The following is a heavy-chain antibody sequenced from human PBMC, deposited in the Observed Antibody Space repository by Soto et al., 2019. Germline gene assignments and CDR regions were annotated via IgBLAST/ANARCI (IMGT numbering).Heavy chain of an antibody. J-gene: IGHJ4*02. V-gene: IGHV1-18*01. CDR2: ISAYNGNT. D-gene: IGHD6-13*01. CDR1: GYTFTSYA. Sequence: QVQLVQSGAEVKKPGASVKVSCKTSGYTFTSYAISWVRQAPGQGLEWMGWISAYNGNTHYAQKLQGRVTMTTDTSASTAYMELRSLRSDDTAVYCWARDLAAAGPFAYWGQGTLVTVSS. CDR3: ARDLAAAGPFAY.